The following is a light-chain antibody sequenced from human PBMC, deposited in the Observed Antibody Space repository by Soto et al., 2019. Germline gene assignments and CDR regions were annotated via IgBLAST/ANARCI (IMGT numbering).Light chain of an antibody. CDR3: QKYNSAPLT. V-gene: IGKV1-27*01. Sequence: DIQMTQSPSSLSASVGDRVTITFRASQGISNYLACYQQKPGKVPKLLIYAASTLQSGVPSRFSGSGSGTDFTLTISSLQPEDVATYYCQKYNSAPLTFGGGTKVDIK. J-gene: IGKJ4*01. CDR1: QGISNY. CDR2: AAS.